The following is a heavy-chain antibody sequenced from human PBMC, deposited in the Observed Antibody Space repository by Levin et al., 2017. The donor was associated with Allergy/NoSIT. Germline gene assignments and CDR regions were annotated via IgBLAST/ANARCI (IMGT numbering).Heavy chain of an antibody. CDR1: GFTLDDYA. CDR2: ISWNSNKI. CDR3: AKGHSSSSDVFEY. D-gene: IGHD6-6*01. J-gene: IGHJ4*02. V-gene: IGHV3-9*01. Sequence: GGSLRLSCAASGFTLDDYAMHWVRQAPGKGLEGVSGISWNSNKIDYADSVKGRFTISKDNAKKSLFLQMDSLRGDDTALYYCAKGHSSSSDVFEYCGQGTLVPVSS.